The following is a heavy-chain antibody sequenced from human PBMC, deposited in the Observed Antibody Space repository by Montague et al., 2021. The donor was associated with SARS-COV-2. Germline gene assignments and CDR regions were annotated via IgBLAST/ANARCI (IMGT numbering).Heavy chain of an antibody. CDR1: GVSITSYY. CDR2: IYASGST. Sequence: SETLSLTCSISGVSITSYYWSWVRQPSGKGLGWIGHIYASGSTKXSPSLKGRVRLSIDNPKNQFSLKLESLTAADTAVYYCVRDGGNWYYFDYWGQGALVTVSS. CDR3: VRDGGNWYYFDY. V-gene: IGHV4-4*07. D-gene: IGHD3-16*01. J-gene: IGHJ4*02.